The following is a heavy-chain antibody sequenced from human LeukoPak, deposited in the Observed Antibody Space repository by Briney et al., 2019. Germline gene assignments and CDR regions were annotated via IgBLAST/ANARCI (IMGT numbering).Heavy chain of an antibody. Sequence: GESLQISGQGSGFNFTSYWIGWVRQMPGKGLEWMGIIYPGDSDTRYSPSFQGQVTISADKSISTTYLQWSSLKASDTAMYYCARRYCSGGSCSKIFDYWGQGTLVTVSS. J-gene: IGHJ4*02. CDR1: GFNFTSYW. D-gene: IGHD2-15*01. CDR2: IYPGDSDT. CDR3: ARRYCSGGSCSKIFDY. V-gene: IGHV5-51*01.